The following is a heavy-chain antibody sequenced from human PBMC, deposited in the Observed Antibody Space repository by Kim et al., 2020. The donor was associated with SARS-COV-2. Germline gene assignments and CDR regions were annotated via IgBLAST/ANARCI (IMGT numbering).Heavy chain of an antibody. CDR3: ARDLTSGIAAAGTGGPNWYFDL. Sequence: ASVKVSCKASGYTFTSYAMHWVRQAPGQRLEWMGWINAGNGNTKYSQKFQGRVTITRDTSASTAYMELSSLRSEDTAVYYCARDLTSGIAAAGTGGPNWYFDLWGRGTLVTVSS. CDR1: GYTFTSYA. V-gene: IGHV1-3*01. D-gene: IGHD6-13*01. J-gene: IGHJ2*01. CDR2: INAGNGNT.